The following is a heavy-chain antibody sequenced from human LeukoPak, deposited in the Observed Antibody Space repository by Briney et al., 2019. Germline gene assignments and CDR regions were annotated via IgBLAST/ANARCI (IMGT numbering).Heavy chain of an antibody. CDR1: GGSFSGYY. Sequence: SETLSLTCAVYGGSFSGYYWGWIRQPPGKGLEWIGSMYHSGSTYYNPSLKSRVTISVDTTKNQFFLKLSSETAADTAVYYCATITFGGVKGSYYFDYWGQGTLVTVSS. CDR2: MYHSGST. J-gene: IGHJ4*02. D-gene: IGHD3-16*01. V-gene: IGHV4-34*01. CDR3: ATITFGGVKGSYYFDY.